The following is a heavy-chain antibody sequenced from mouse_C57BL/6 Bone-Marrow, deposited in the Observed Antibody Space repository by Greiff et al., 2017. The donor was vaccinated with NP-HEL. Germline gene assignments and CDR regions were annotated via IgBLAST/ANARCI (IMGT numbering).Heavy chain of an antibody. Sequence: EVQVVESGGGLVKPGGSLKLSCAASGFTFSDYGMHWVRQAPEKGLEWVAYISSGSSTIYYADTVKGRFTISRDNAKNTLFLQMTSLRSEDTAMYYCARSSITTVVATGFDYWGQGTTLTVSS. CDR1: GFTFSDYG. CDR2: ISSGSSTI. J-gene: IGHJ2*01. CDR3: ARSSITTVVATGFDY. V-gene: IGHV5-17*01. D-gene: IGHD1-1*01.